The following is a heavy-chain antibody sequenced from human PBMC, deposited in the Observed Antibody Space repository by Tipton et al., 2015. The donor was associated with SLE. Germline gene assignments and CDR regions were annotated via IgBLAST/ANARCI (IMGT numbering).Heavy chain of an antibody. J-gene: IGHJ3*02. Sequence: TLSLTCAVYGGSFSGYYWSWIRQPAGKGLEWIGRIYTSGSTNYNPSLKSRVTMSVDTSKNQFSLKLSSVTAADTAVYYCARDAISDAFDIWGQGTMVTVSS. V-gene: IGHV4-4*07. D-gene: IGHD3-9*01. CDR2: IYTSGST. CDR3: ARDAISDAFDI. CDR1: GGSFSGYY.